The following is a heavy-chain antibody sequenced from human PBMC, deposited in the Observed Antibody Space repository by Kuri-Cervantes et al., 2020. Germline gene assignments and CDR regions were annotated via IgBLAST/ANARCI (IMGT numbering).Heavy chain of an antibody. CDR1: GYTFISYD. V-gene: IGHV1-2*02. J-gene: IGHJ4*02. CDR2: INPNSGGT. CDR3: ARSDSSGYSVDY. Sequence: ASVKVSCKASGYTFISYDINCVRQAPGQGLEWMGWINPNSGGTNYAQKFQGRVTMTRDTSISTAYMELSRLRSDDTAVYYCARSDSSGYSVDYWGQGTLVTVSS. D-gene: IGHD3-22*01.